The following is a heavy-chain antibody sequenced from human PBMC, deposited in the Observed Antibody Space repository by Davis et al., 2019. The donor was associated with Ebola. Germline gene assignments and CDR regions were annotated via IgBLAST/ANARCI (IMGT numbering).Heavy chain of an antibody. J-gene: IGHJ1*01. Sequence: GESLKISCAASGFTVSSNYMSWVRQAPGKGLAWVSVIYSGGSTYYADSVKGRFTISRHNSKNTLYLQMNSLRAEDTAVYYCAADYGDYVEYFQHWGQGTLVTVSS. D-gene: IGHD4-17*01. CDR1: GFTVSSNY. CDR3: AADYGDYVEYFQH. CDR2: IYSGGST. V-gene: IGHV3-53*04.